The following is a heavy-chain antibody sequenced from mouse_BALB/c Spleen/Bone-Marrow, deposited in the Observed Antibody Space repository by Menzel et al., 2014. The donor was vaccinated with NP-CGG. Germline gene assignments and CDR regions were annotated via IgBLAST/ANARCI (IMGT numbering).Heavy chain of an antibody. D-gene: IGHD4-1*01. Sequence: EVQLVESGGGLVQPGGSLKLSCAASGFTFSSYGMSWVRQTPDKRLELVATINSNGGSTCYPDSVKGRFTISRDNAKNTLYLQMSSLKSEDTAMYYCARIWAYYAMDYWGQGTSVTVSS. J-gene: IGHJ4*01. V-gene: IGHV5-6-3*01. CDR3: ARIWAYYAMDY. CDR2: INSNGGST. CDR1: GFTFSSYG.